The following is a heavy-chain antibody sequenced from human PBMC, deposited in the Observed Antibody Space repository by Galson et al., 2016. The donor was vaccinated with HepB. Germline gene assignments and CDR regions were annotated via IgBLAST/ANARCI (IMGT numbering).Heavy chain of an antibody. CDR2: VSTDGGAT. CDR1: GFTFSSYA. D-gene: IGHD6-6*01. CDR3: AKSFAALRYFDY. V-gene: IGHV3-23*01. J-gene: IGHJ4*02. Sequence: SLRLSCAPSGFTFSSYAMSWVRQAPGKGLEWVSSVSTDGGATYYADSVKGRFTISRDNSKNTLYLQMISLRAEDTAVYYCAKSFAALRYFDYWGQGTLITVSS.